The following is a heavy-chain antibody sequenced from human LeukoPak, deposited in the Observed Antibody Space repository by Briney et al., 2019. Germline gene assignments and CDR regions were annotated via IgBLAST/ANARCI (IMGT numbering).Heavy chain of an antibody. Sequence: ASVKVSCKASGYTFSNSYIHWVRQAPGQGLEWMGWINPNSGGTNYAQKFQGRVTMTRNTSISTAYMELSSLRSEDTAVYYCARGRTDITMVRGVIWPSYYYYYMDVWGKGTTVTISS. CDR1: GYTFSNSY. V-gene: IGHV1-2*02. CDR3: ARGRTDITMVRGVIWPSYYYYYMDV. J-gene: IGHJ6*03. D-gene: IGHD3-10*01. CDR2: INPNSGGT.